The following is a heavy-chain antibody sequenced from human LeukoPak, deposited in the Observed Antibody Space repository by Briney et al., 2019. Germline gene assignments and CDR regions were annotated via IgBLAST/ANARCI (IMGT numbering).Heavy chain of an antibody. D-gene: IGHD6-19*01. Sequence: GASVKVSCKASGYTFTSYDINWVRQATGQGLEWMGWMNPNSGNTGYAQKFQGRVTITTDESTSTAYMELSSLRSEDTAVYYCARDSHSSGWSYFDYWGQGTLVTVSS. V-gene: IGHV1-8*01. J-gene: IGHJ4*02. CDR1: GYTFTSYD. CDR2: MNPNSGNT. CDR3: ARDSHSSGWSYFDY.